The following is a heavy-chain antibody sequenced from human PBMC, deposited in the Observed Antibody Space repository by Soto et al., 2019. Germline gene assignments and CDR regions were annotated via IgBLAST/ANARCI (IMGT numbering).Heavy chain of an antibody. CDR3: ARVFGIYCSSTSCYSMGGAFDI. V-gene: IGHV4-31*03. J-gene: IGHJ3*02. D-gene: IGHD2-2*01. Sequence: QVQLQESGPGLVKPSQTLSLTCTVSGGSISSGGYYWSWIRQHPGKGLEWIGYIYYSGSTYYNPSLKSRVTISVDTSKNQFSLKLSSVTAADTAVYYCARVFGIYCSSTSCYSMGGAFDIWGQGTMVTVSS. CDR2: IYYSGST. CDR1: GGSISSGGYY.